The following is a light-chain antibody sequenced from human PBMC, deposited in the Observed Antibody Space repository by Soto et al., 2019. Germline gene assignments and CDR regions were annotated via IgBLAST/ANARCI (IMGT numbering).Light chain of an antibody. CDR2: GAS. V-gene: IGKV3-15*01. CDR3: QHYNNWPSWT. J-gene: IGKJ1*01. CDR1: QSVSTN. Sequence: EIVLTQSPATLSLAPGERATLSCRASQSVSTNLAWYQQKPGQAPRLLIYGASTRATGIPARFSGSGSGTEFTLTISSLQSEDFAVYYCQHYNNWPSWTFGQGTKVDIK.